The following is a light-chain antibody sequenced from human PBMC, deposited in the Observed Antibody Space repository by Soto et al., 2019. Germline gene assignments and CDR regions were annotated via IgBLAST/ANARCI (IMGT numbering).Light chain of an antibody. J-gene: IGLJ2*01. CDR1: SSDVDDYNY. CDR2: DVT. Sequence: QPVLTQPRSVSGSPGQSVTISCTGTSSDVDDYNYVSWYQQHPDTAPKLMIYDVTKRPSGVPDRFSGSKSGNTASLTISGLQAEDEADYYCCSYAGGYVFEVIFGGGTQLTVL. CDR3: CSYAGGYVFEVI. V-gene: IGLV2-11*01.